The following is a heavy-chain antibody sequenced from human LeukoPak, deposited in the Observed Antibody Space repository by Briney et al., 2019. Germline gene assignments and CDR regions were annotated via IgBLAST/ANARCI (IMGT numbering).Heavy chain of an antibody. D-gene: IGHD6-19*01. Sequence: SETLSLTCAVYGGSFSGYYWSWIRQPPGKGLEWIGEINHSGSTNYNPSLKCRVTISVDTSKNQFSLKLSSVTAADTAVYYCARGYSSGWYTRFDYWGQGTLVTVSS. CDR3: ARGYSSGWYTRFDY. CDR2: INHSGST. J-gene: IGHJ4*02. CDR1: GGSFSGYY. V-gene: IGHV4-34*01.